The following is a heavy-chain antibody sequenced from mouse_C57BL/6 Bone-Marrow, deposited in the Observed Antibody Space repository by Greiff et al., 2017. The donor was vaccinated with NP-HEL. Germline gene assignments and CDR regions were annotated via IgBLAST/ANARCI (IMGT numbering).Heavy chain of an antibody. CDR3: ARDAWFAY. Sequence: EADGVDFSRYWMSWVRRAPGKGLEWIGEINPDSSTINYAPSLKDKFIISRDNAKNTLYLQMSKVRSEDTALYYCARDAWFAYWGQGTLVTVSA. V-gene: IGHV4-1*01. J-gene: IGHJ3*01. CDR2: INPDSSTI. CDR1: GVDFSRYW.